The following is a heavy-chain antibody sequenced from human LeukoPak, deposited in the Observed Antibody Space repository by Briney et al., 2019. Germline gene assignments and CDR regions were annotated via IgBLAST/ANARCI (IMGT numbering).Heavy chain of an antibody. CDR3: AKGVAVASPYYFDY. V-gene: IGHV3-23*01. Sequence: GGSLRLSCAASGFTFSSYAMSWVRQAPGKGLEWVSPISGSGSSTYYADSVKGRFTISRDNSKNTLYLQMNSLRAEDTAVYYCAKGVAVASPYYFDYWGQGTLVTVSS. CDR2: ISGSGSST. D-gene: IGHD6-19*01. J-gene: IGHJ4*02. CDR1: GFTFSSYA.